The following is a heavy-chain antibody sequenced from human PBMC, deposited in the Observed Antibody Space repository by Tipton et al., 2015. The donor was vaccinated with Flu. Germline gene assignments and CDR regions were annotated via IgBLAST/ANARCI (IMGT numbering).Heavy chain of an antibody. Sequence: TLSLTCTVSGGSISSVTYYWGWIRQPPGKGLEWIGRIYTSGSTNYNPSLKSRVTMSVDTSKNQFSLKLTSVSAADTAVYYCAKSGSYLEYLQHWGQGTLVTVSS. V-gene: IGHV4-61*02. D-gene: IGHD1-26*01. J-gene: IGHJ1*01. CDR3: AKSGSYLEYLQH. CDR1: GGSISSVTYY. CDR2: IYTSGST.